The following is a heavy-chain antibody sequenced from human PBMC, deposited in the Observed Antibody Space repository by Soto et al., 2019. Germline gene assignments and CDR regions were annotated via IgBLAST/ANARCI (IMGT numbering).Heavy chain of an antibody. CDR3: ARHDNWGHDYGDLFYYYYGMDV. V-gene: IGHV4-59*08. D-gene: IGHD4-17*01. CDR1: GGSISSYY. Sequence: QVQLQESGPGLVKPSETLSLTCTVSGGSISSYYWSWIRQPPGKGLEWIGYIYYSGSTNYNPSLKSRVTISVDTSKNQFSLKLSSVPAADTAVYYCARHDNWGHDYGDLFYYYYGMDVWGQGTTVTVSS. J-gene: IGHJ6*02. CDR2: IYYSGST.